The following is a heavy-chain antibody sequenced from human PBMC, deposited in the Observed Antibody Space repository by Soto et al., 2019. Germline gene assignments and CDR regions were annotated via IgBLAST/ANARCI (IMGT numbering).Heavy chain of an antibody. Sequence: ASVKVSCNASGGTFSSYSINWVRQAPGQGPEWMGEIIPIFGTANYAQKFPGRVTITADESTSTAYMELSSLRSEDTAVYYCARDGGRHSGGIDYWGQGTLVTVSS. CDR1: GGTFSSYS. D-gene: IGHD1-26*01. CDR3: ARDGGRHSGGIDY. CDR2: IIPIFGTA. J-gene: IGHJ4*02. V-gene: IGHV1-69*13.